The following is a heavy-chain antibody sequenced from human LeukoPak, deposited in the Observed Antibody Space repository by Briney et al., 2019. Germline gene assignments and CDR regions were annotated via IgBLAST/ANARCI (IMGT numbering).Heavy chain of an antibody. V-gene: IGHV3-7*01. CDR2: INQDGSKE. Sequence: GGSLRLSCAASGFTFSNYWMTWVRQAPGKGLEWVAHINQDGSKEYYMDSVKARFTISRDNAKNSLSLQMNSLRAEDTAVYYRVRDGGVSGYDLLDYWGQGTLVTVSS. CDR1: GFTFSNYW. CDR3: VRDGGVSGYDLLDY. J-gene: IGHJ4*02. D-gene: IGHD5-12*01.